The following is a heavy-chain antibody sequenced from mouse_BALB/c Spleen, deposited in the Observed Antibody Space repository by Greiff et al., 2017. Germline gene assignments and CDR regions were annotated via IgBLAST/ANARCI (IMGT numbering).Heavy chain of an antibody. Sequence: EVHLVESGGGLVQPGGSRKLSCAASGFTFSSFGMHWVRQAPEKGLEWVAYISSGSSTIYYADTVKGRITISGDNPKNTLFLHMTSLRSEDTAMYYCAREERHDGRDLDYWGQGTTLTVSS. D-gene: IGHD2-14*01. J-gene: IGHJ2*01. CDR2: ISSGSSTI. CDR1: GFTFSSFG. CDR3: AREERHDGRDLDY. V-gene: IGHV5-17*02.